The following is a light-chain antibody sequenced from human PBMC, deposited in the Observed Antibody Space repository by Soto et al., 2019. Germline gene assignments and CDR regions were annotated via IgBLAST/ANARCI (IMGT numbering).Light chain of an antibody. V-gene: IGKV1-5*03. CDR1: QSIISW. CDR2: KAS. J-gene: IGKJ1*01. CDR3: QHYNSYSEA. Sequence: DIHMTQAPSTLSASVGDRVTITCRASQSIISWLAWYQQKPGKAPKLLIYKASTLKSGVPLRFSGSGSGTEFTLTISSLQPDDFATYYSQHYNSYSEAFGQGTKVDIK.